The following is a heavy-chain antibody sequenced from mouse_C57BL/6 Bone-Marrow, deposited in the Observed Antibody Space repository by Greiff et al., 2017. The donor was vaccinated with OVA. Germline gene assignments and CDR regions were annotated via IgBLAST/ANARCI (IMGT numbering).Heavy chain of an antibody. V-gene: IGHV2-4*01. J-gene: IGHJ2*01. Sequence: QVQLKESGPGLVQPSQSLSITCTVSGFSLTSYGVHWVRQPPGKGLAWLGVIWSGGSTDYTAAFISRLSISKDNSKSPVFFKMYSLRADDTAIYSCAKSLSDLGYCDYWGQGTTLTVSS. CDR3: AKSLSDLGYCDY. D-gene: IGHD6-2*01. CDR2: IWSGGST. CDR1: GFSLTSYG.